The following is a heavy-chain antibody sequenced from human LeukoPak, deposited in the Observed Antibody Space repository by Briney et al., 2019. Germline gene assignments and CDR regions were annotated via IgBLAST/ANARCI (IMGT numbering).Heavy chain of an antibody. D-gene: IGHD6-13*01. J-gene: IGHJ4*02. CDR3: ARVGIPAAGTYTFDY. CDR2: MNLNSGNA. CDR1: GYTFTNYD. Sequence: ASVKVSCKASGYTFTNYDINWVRQATGQGPEWMGWMNLNSGNAGSAPKFQGRVIITRNTSISTAYMELSSLRSEDTAVYYCARVGIPAAGTYTFDYWGQGALVAVSS. V-gene: IGHV1-8*03.